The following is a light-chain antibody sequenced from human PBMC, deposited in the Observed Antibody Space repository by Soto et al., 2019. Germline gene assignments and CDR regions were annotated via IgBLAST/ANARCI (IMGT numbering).Light chain of an antibody. CDR1: QAVSTW. CDR2: DAS. Sequence: DIQMTQSPSSVSASVGDTVTITCRASQAVSTWLAWYQQKPGGAPKLLIYDASTLQSGVPSRFSGSGSGTDFTLTLRSLQPEDFATYYCQQGASFPRTFGGGTKVEIK. J-gene: IGKJ4*01. CDR3: QQGASFPRT. V-gene: IGKV1-12*01.